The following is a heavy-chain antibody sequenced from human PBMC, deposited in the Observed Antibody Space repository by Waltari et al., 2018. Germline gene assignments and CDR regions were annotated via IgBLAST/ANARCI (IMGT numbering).Heavy chain of an antibody. V-gene: IGHV4-59*08. D-gene: IGHD3-3*01. CDR3: ARQGHYDFWTGYYLFDY. CDR2: IYYSGST. Sequence: QVQLHESGPGLVKPSETLSLTCTVPAGSISNCYWSWIRQSPGKGLEWIWSIYYSGSTNYNPSLKSRVTLSVDTSKNHFSLKLSSVTAADTALYYCARQGHYDFWTGYYLFDYWGQGTLVTVSS. CDR1: AGSISNCY. J-gene: IGHJ4*02.